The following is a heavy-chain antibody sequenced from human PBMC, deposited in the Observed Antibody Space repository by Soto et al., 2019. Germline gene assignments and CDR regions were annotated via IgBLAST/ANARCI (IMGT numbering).Heavy chain of an antibody. CDR3: ARETIFGVATSRGGFDP. CDR1: GGTFSSYA. CDR2: IIPIFGTA. Sequence: GASVKVSCKASGGTFSSYAISWVRQAPGQGLEWMGGIIPIFGTANYAQKFQGRVTITADESTSTAYMELSSLRSEDTAVYYCARETIFGVATSRGGFDPWGQGTLVTVSS. D-gene: IGHD3-3*01. V-gene: IGHV1-69*13. J-gene: IGHJ5*02.